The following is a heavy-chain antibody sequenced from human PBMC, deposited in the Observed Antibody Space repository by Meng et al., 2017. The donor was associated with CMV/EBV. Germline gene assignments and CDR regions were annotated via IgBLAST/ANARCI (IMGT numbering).Heavy chain of an antibody. CDR2: INPSGGST. CDR1: GYTFTSYY. D-gene: IGHD2-2*01. V-gene: IGHV1-46*01. CDR3: ARDGCSSTSCFYFDY. J-gene: IGHJ4*02. Sequence: ASVKVSCKASGYTFTSYYMHWVRQAPGQGLEWMGIINPSGGSTSYAQKFQGRVTMTRDTSTSTVYMELNSLRAEDTAVYYCARDGCSSTSCFYFDYWGQGTLVTVSS.